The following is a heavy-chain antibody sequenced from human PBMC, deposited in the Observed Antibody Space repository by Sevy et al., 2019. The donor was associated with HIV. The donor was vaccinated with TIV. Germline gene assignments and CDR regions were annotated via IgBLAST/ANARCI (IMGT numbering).Heavy chain of an antibody. Sequence: ASVKVSCKASGGTFSSHAISWVRQAPGQGLEWMGGIIPIFGTANYAQKFQGRVTIIADKSTSTAYMELSSLRSEDTAVYYCARSLRRFGELGDEYYYMDVWGKGTTVTVSS. CDR3: ARSLRRFGELGDEYYYMDV. V-gene: IGHV1-69*06. CDR2: IIPIFGTA. CDR1: GGTFSSHA. J-gene: IGHJ6*03. D-gene: IGHD3-10*01.